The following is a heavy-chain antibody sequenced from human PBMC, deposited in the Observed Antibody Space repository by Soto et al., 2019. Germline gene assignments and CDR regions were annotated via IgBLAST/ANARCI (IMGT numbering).Heavy chain of an antibody. J-gene: IGHJ4*02. CDR3: AKLDSSSSGVDY. CDR2: ISGSGGRT. Sequence: EVQLLESGGGLVQPGGSLRLSCAASGFTFSSYAMSWVRQAPGKELEWGSAISGSGGRTYYADSVKGRFTISRDNSKNTLYLQMNSLRAEDTAVYYCAKLDSSSSGVDYWGQGTLVTVSS. CDR1: GFTFSSYA. D-gene: IGHD6-6*01. V-gene: IGHV3-23*01.